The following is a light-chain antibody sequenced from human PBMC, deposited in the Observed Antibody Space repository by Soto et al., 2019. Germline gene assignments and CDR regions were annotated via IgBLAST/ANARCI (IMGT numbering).Light chain of an antibody. CDR1: QTVSRSY. V-gene: IGKV3-20*01. CDR3: QHFDSSPT. Sequence: EIVLTQSPGTLSLSPGESATLSCRASQTVSRSYFVWYQQKPGQAPRLLIYGASARAPGTPDRFSGTGSGTESTLTISRLVPEDYAVYFCQHFDSSPTFGGGTKVEIK. CDR2: GAS. J-gene: IGKJ4*01.